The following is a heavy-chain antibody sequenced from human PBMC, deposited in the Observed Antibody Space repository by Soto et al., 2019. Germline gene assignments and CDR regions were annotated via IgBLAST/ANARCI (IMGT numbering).Heavy chain of an antibody. CDR1: GYTFTTRW. D-gene: IGHD3-22*01. CDR3: ATLPMNPDWYLDL. V-gene: IGHV5-10-1*01. CDR2: VDPRDSYG. J-gene: IGHJ2*01. Sequence: GESLKISCQASGYTFTTRWIMWVRQTPGKGLEWLGSVDPRDSYGDYSPSFQGHVTISSERSKNTAYLQWNNLKASDSGTYYCATLPMNPDWYLDLWGRGTVVTVSS.